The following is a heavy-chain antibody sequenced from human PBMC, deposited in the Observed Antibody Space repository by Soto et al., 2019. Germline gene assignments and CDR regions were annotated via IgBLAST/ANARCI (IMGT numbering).Heavy chain of an antibody. CDR1: NGSVSSGTYS. V-gene: IGHV4-30-2*01. CDR3: ARGHYYYGMDV. J-gene: IGHJ6*02. CDR2: IYYSGTT. Sequence: SETLSLTCTVSNGSVSSGTYSWSWVRQPPGKGLEWIGYIYYSGTTYYTPSLKSRLTMSMDRANDHFSLNLTSVTAAATAVYFCARGHYYYGMDVWGQGMTVTVSS.